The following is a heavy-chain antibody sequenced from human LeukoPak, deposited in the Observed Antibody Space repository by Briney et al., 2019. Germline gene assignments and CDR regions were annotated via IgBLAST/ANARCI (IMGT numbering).Heavy chain of an antibody. CDR2: ISSSSSYI. V-gene: IGHV3-21*04. J-gene: IGHJ4*02. D-gene: IGHD5-18*01. CDR1: GFTFSSYS. Sequence: PGGSLRLSCAASGFTFSSYSMNWVRQAPGKGLEWVSSISSSSSYIYYADSVKGRFTISRDNAKNSLYLQMNSLRAEDTAVYYCAKSDKYSYGLFDYWGQGTLVTVSS. CDR3: AKSDKYSYGLFDY.